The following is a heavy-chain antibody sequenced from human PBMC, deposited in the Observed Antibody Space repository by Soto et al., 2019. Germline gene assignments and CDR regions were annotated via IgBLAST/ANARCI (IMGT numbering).Heavy chain of an antibody. V-gene: IGHV4-31*03. CDR1: GGSISSGGYY. Sequence: QVQLQESGPGLVKPSQTLSLTCTVSGGSISSGGYYWSWIRQHPGKGLEWIGYIYYSGNTYYNPSLKSRVTISEDTSKNQLSLKLSSGTAADTAVYYCARGEASMVRGVSNWFDPWGQGTLVTVSS. CDR2: IYYSGNT. D-gene: IGHD3-10*01. CDR3: ARGEASMVRGVSNWFDP. J-gene: IGHJ5*02.